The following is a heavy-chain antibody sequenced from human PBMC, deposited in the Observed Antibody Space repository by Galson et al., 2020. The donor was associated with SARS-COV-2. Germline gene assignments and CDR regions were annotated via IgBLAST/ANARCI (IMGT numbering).Heavy chain of an antibody. V-gene: IGHV1-69*02. CDR2: LNPNLGLP. D-gene: IGHD2-15*01. J-gene: IGHJ4*02. CDR3: ATTHSVVEPGSIRYYFDK. CDR1: GGSFSSST. Sequence: SVKVSCKASGGSFSSSTMSWVRQAPGQGLEWMGRLNPNLGLPNYAPKFQGRVTITADKSTTTAYMELSSLRTEDTALYYCATTHSVVEPGSIRYYFDKWGQGTLVTVSS.